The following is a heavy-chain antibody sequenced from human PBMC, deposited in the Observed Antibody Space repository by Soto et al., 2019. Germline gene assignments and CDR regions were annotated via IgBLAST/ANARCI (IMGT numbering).Heavy chain of an antibody. CDR2: MSYDGTNK. D-gene: IGHD6-19*01. V-gene: IGHV3-30-3*01. CDR3: ARDPSPYTSGWYGIDF. Sequence: SAVKGYCIDFGFMFSAYAMLWVRQAPGKGLEWVAAMSYDGTNKYYADSLKGRFTISRDNSKNTLFLQMSSLTADDSAVYYCARDPSPYTSGWYGIDFWGLGTLVTVS. J-gene: IGHJ4*01. CDR1: GFMFSAYA.